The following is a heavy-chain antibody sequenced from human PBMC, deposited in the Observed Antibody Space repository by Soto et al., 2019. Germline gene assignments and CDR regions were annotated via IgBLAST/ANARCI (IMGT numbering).Heavy chain of an antibody. V-gene: IGHV3-23*01. CDR2: ISGSGGST. CDR3: AKKGGDYGDYRFDY. Sequence: GESLKISCAASGFTFSSYAMSWVRQAPGKGLEWVSAISGSGGSTYYADSVKGRFTISRDNSKNTLYLQMNSLRAEDTAVYYCAKKGGDYGDYRFDYWGQGTLVTVSS. D-gene: IGHD4-17*01. CDR1: GFTFSSYA. J-gene: IGHJ4*02.